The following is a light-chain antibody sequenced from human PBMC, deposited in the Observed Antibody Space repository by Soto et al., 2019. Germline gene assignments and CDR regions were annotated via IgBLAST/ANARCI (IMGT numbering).Light chain of an antibody. CDR3: MQALQTPLT. Sequence: DIVMTPSPLSLPVTPGEPASISCRSSESLLHSNGYNYLDWYLQKPGQSPQLLIHLGSNRASGVPDRFTGSGSGTDFTLKINRVEPEDVGFYYCMQALQTPLTFGGGTKVEIK. J-gene: IGKJ4*01. CDR2: LGS. CDR1: ESLLHSNGYNY. V-gene: IGKV2-28*01.